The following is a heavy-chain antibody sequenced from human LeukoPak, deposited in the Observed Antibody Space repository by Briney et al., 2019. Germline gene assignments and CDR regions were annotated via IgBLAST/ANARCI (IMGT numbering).Heavy chain of an antibody. V-gene: IGHV5-51*01. J-gene: IGHJ4*02. D-gene: IGHD2-15*01. Sequence: GESLKISCKGSEYSFATYWIGWVRQMPGQGLEWMGIIFPGDSDTRYSPSFQGQVTMSADKSISTAYLQWSSLKASDTAIYYCASEYCSGGNCYFDYWGQGTLVTVSS. CDR3: ASEYCSGGNCYFDY. CDR2: IFPGDSDT. CDR1: EYSFATYW.